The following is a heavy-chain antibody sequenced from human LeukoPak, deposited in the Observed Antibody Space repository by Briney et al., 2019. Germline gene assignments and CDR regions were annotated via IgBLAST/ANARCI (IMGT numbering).Heavy chain of an antibody. V-gene: IGHV1-46*01. J-gene: IGHJ6*02. D-gene: IGHD5-18*01. Sequence: ASVKVSCKASGYTFTSYYMHWVRQAPGQGLEWMGIINPSGGSTSYAQKFQGRVTMTRDTSTSTVYIELSSLRSEDTAVYYCATQRGYSYGSSYYYYYGMDVWGQGTTVTVSS. CDR2: INPSGGST. CDR1: GYTFTSYY. CDR3: ATQRGYSYGSSYYYYYGMDV.